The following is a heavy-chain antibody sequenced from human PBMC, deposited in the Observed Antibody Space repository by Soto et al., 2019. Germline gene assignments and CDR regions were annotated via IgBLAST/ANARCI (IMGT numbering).Heavy chain of an antibody. D-gene: IGHD6-13*01. CDR2: ISYDGSNK. CDR3: ARAAGLLLDY. V-gene: IGHV3-30-3*01. Sequence: QVQLVESGGGVVQPGRSLRLSCAASGFTFSSYAMHWVRQAPGKGLEWVAVISYDGSNKYYADSGKGRFTISRDISKNTLYLKMNILRAEDTAVYDCARAAGLLLDYWGQGTLVTVSS. J-gene: IGHJ4*02. CDR1: GFTFSSYA.